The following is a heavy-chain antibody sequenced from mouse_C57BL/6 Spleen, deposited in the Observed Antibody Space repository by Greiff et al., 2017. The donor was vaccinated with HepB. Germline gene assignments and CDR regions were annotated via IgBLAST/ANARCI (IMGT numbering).Heavy chain of an antibody. CDR2: ISSGGSYT. Sequence: VQLQQSGGDLVKPGGSLKLSCAASGFTFSSYGMSWVRQTPDKRLEWVATISSGGSYTYYPDSVKGRFTISRDNAKNTLYLQMSSLKSEDTAMYYCARHGGSSGLDYWGQGTTLTVSS. CDR3: ARHGGSSGLDY. J-gene: IGHJ2*01. CDR1: GFTFSSYG. D-gene: IGHD3-2*02. V-gene: IGHV5-6*01.